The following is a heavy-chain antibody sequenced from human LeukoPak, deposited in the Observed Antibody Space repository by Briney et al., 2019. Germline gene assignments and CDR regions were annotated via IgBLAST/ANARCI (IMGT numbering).Heavy chain of an antibody. J-gene: IGHJ5*02. V-gene: IGHV3-30-3*01. Sequence: GGPLRLSCAASGFTFSSYAMHWVRQAPGEGLEWVAVISHDGSIKYSADSVKGRFTFSRDNSKNTLYLQMNSLRAEDTAVYYCARDGITTGGTVHNWFDPWGQGTLVTVSS. CDR2: ISHDGSIK. CDR1: GFTFSSYA. CDR3: ARDGITTGGTVHNWFDP. D-gene: IGHD6-13*01.